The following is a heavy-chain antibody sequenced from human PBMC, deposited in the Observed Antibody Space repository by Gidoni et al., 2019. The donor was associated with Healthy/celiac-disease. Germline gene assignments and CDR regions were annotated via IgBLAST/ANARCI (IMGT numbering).Heavy chain of an antibody. V-gene: IGHV3-23*01. CDR2: SSGSGGST. CDR3: AKQPLPRVLLESYYGMDV. Sequence: EVQLLESGGGLVQPGGSLRLSCAASGFTFSSYAMSWVRQAPGKGLEWVSASSGSGGSTYYADSVKGRFTISRDNSKNTLYLQMNSLRAEDTAVYYCAKQPLPRVLLESYYGMDVWGQGTTVTVSS. CDR1: GFTFSSYA. D-gene: IGHD3-10*01. J-gene: IGHJ6*02.